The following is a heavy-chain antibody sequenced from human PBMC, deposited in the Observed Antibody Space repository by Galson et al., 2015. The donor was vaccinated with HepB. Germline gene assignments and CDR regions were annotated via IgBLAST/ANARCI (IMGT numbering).Heavy chain of an antibody. J-gene: IGHJ4*02. CDR3: AKGPLYAGPDY. Sequence: SLRLSCAGSGFTFNIYWMSWVRQAPGKGLEWVAVISYDGSNKYYADSVKGRFTISRDNSKNTLYLQMNSLRAEDTAVYYCAKGPLYAGPDYWGQGTLVTVSS. CDR1: GFTFNIYW. CDR2: ISYDGSNK. D-gene: IGHD2/OR15-2a*01. V-gene: IGHV3-30*18.